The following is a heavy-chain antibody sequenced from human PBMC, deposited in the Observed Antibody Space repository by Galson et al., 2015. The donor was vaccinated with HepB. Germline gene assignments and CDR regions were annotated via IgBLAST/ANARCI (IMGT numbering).Heavy chain of an antibody. V-gene: IGHV3-13*01. CDR2: IGTAGDT. CDR3: ARVYGGFGMDV. D-gene: IGHD4-23*01. J-gene: IGHJ6*02. Sequence: SLRLSCAASGFTFSSYDMHWVRQATGKGLEWVSAIGTAGDTYYPGSVKGRFTISRENAKNSLYLQMNSLRAGDTAVYYCARVYGGFGMDVWGQGTTVTVSS. CDR1: GFTFSSYD.